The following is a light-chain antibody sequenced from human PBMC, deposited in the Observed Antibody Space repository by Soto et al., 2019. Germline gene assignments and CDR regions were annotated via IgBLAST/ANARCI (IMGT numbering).Light chain of an antibody. CDR1: QSVSSSD. J-gene: IGKJ4*01. Sequence: EIVLTQSPGTLSLSPGERATLAFRASQSVSSSDLAWNQQKPGQAPRLLIYGAASRATGIPDRFSGSGSGTAFTLTISRLEPEEFAVYYCQQYGSSPLTVGGGTKVESK. V-gene: IGKV3-20*01. CDR2: GAA. CDR3: QQYGSSPLT.